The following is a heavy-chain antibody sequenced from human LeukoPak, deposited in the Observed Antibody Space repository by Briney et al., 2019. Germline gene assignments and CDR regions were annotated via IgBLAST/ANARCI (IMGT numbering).Heavy chain of an antibody. CDR3: AKGVQVLRYFDWLLDY. CDR1: GFTFSSYG. D-gene: IGHD3-9*01. Sequence: PGASLRLSCAASGFTFSSYGMHWVRQAPGKGLEWVAVISYDGSNKYYADSVKGRFTISRDNSKNTLYLQMNSLRAEDTAVYYCAKGVQVLRYFDWLLDYWGQGTLVTVSS. J-gene: IGHJ4*02. CDR2: ISYDGSNK. V-gene: IGHV3-30*18.